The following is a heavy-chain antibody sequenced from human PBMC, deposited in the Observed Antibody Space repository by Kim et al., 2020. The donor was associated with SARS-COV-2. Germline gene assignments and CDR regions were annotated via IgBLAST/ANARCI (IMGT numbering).Heavy chain of an antibody. V-gene: IGHV3-11*06. CDR1: GFTFSDYY. CDR2: ISSSSSYT. D-gene: IGHD2-15*01. Sequence: GGSLRLSCAASGFTFSDYYMSWIRQAPGKGLEWVSYISSSSSYTNYADSVKGRFTISRDNAKNSLYLQMNSLRAEDTAVYYCARDRSGARPYFDYWGQGTLVTVSS. J-gene: IGHJ4*02. CDR3: ARDRSGARPYFDY.